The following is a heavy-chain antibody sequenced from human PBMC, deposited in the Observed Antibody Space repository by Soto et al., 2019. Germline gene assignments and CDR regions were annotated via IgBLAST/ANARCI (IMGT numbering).Heavy chain of an antibody. CDR3: ASTNYSRRTCFDS. D-gene: IGHD2-21*01. V-gene: IGHV4-34*01. J-gene: IGHJ4*02. CDR2: DNHSGEA. Sequence: PSETLSLTCGVYGGSFRNYYWIWVRQAPGKGLEWIGEDNHSGEASYITTPRGRVTKSLYTPNNRFCPKMTAVTSSDTAIYFCASTNYSRRTCFDSWGQGTQVTVSS. CDR1: GGSFRNYY.